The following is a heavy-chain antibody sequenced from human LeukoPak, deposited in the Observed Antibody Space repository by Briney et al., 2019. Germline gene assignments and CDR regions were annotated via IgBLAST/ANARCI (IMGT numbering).Heavy chain of an antibody. CDR1: GFTFSSYS. J-gene: IGHJ6*03. CDR3: ARGLRFDVFYYMDV. Sequence: GGSLRLSCAASGFTFSSYSMNWVRQAPGKGLEWVSSISSSSTYIYYADSVKGRFTISRDNAKNSLYVQMNSLRAEDTAVYYCARGLRFDVFYYMDVWGKGTMVTVSS. D-gene: IGHD2-15*01. V-gene: IGHV3-21*06. CDR2: ISSSSTYI.